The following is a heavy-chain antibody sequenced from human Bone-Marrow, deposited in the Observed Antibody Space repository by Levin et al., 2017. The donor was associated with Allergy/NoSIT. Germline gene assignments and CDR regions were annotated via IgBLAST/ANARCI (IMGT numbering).Heavy chain of an antibody. V-gene: IGHV3-30*03. D-gene: IGHD3-3*01. CDR1: GFTFSSYG. CDR2: ISYDGSNK. J-gene: IGHJ4*02. Sequence: GESLKISCAASGFTFSSYGMHWVRQAPGKGLEWVAVISYDGSNKYYADSVKGRFTISRDNSKNTLYLQMNSLRAEDTAVYYCAREYYDFWSGYYEYFDYWGQGTLVTVSS. CDR3: AREYYDFWSGYYEYFDY.